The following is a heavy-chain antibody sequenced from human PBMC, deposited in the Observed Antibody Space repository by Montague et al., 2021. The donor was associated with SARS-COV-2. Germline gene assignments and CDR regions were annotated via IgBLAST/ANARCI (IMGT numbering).Heavy chain of an antibody. D-gene: IGHD3-10*01. V-gene: IGHV4-4*07. CDR3: AREAWFGDKTSASEYYGMDV. CDR2: IYTSGST. Sequence: SETLSLTCTVSGGSISSYYWSWIRQPAGKGLEWIGRIYTSGSTNYNPSLKSRVTMSVDTSKNQFSLKLSSVTAADTAVYYCAREAWFGDKTSASEYYGMDVGGQGTTVTASS. CDR1: GGSISSYY. J-gene: IGHJ6*02.